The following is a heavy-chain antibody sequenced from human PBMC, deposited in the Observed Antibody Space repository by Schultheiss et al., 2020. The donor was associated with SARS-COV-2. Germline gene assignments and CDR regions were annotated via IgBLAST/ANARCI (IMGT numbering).Heavy chain of an antibody. CDR3: AREGAVAGQNFDY. CDR2: MNPNSGNT. J-gene: IGHJ4*02. D-gene: IGHD6-19*01. Sequence: ASVKVSCKASGYTFTSYDINWVRQATGQGLEWMGWMNPNSGNTGYAQKFQGRVTMTRNTSISTAYMELSSLRSDDTAVYYCAREGAVAGQNFDYWGQGTLVTVSS. V-gene: IGHV1-8*01. CDR1: GYTFTSYD.